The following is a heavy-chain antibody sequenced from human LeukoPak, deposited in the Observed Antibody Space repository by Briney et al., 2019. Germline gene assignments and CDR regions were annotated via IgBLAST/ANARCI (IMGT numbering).Heavy chain of an antibody. Sequence: GGSLRLSCAASGFTFSSYWMSWVRQAPGKGLEWVANIKQDGSEKYYADSVKGRFTISRDNAKNSLYLQMNSLRAEDTALYYCAKASGSSSWYVFDYWGQGTLVTVSS. V-gene: IGHV3-7*03. J-gene: IGHJ4*02. CDR2: IKQDGSEK. CDR3: AKASGSSSWYVFDY. CDR1: GFTFSSYW. D-gene: IGHD6-13*01.